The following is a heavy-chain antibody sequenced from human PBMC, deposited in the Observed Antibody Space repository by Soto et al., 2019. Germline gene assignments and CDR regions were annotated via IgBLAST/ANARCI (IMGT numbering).Heavy chain of an antibody. V-gene: IGHV4-39*07. J-gene: IGHJ4*02. CDR3: ASESAVAGTVFDY. CDR1: GGSINSRDYY. CDR2: ISYSQST. D-gene: IGHD6-19*01. Sequence: SETLALTCAVSGGSINSRDYYWGWIRQPPGKGLDRIGHISYSQSTYYNPSLKSRVTLPVDTSKNQFSLKLSSVTAADTAVYYCASESAVAGTVFDYWGQRTLVTVSS.